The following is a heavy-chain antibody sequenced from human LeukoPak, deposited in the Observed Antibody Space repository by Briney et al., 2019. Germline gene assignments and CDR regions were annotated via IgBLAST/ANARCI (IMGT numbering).Heavy chain of an antibody. Sequence: GGSLRLSCAASGFTFSNYWMSWVRQAPGKGLEWVANIKQDGSETYYVDSVKGRFTISRDKAKNSLHLQMNSLRGEDTAVYYCARDLDYGSGRSLGAFDLWGQGTMVSVSS. D-gene: IGHD3-10*01. V-gene: IGHV3-7*03. CDR3: ARDLDYGSGRSLGAFDL. J-gene: IGHJ3*01. CDR1: GFTFSNYW. CDR2: IKQDGSET.